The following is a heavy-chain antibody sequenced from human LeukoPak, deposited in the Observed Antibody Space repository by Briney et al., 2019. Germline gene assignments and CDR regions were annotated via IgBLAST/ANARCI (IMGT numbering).Heavy chain of an antibody. CDR1: GFTFSSYS. J-gene: IGHJ4*02. CDR3: AREGRRIVVVPAAADY. V-gene: IGHV3-48*01. CDR2: ISSSSSTI. Sequence: GGSLRLSCAASGFTFSSYSMNWVRQAPGKGLEWVSYISSSSSTIYYADSVKGRFTISRDNSKNTLYLQMNSLRAEDTAVYYCAREGRRIVVVPAAADYWGQGTLVTVSS. D-gene: IGHD2-2*01.